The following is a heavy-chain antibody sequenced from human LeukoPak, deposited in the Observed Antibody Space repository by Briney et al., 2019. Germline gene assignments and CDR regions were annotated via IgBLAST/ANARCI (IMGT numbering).Heavy chain of an antibody. D-gene: IGHD6-19*01. J-gene: IGHJ4*02. CDR2: IYSGGST. Sequence: GGSLRLSCAASGFTFDDYAMHWVRQAPGKGLEWVSVIYSGGSTYYADSVKGRFTISRHNSKNTLYLQMNSLRAEDTAVYYCARAPEWLIFDYWGQGTLVTVSS. CDR1: GFTFDDYA. V-gene: IGHV3-53*04. CDR3: ARAPEWLIFDY.